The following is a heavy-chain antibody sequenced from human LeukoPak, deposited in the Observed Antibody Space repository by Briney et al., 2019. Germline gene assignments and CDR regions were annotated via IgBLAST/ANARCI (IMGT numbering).Heavy chain of an antibody. V-gene: IGHV5-51*01. Sequence: GESLKISCKGSGYSFTSYWIGWVRQMPGKGLEWMGIIYPGDSDTRYSPSFQGQVTISADKSISTAYLQWSSLKASDTAMCYCARQWELADDAFDIWGQGTMVTVSS. D-gene: IGHD1-26*01. J-gene: IGHJ3*02. CDR2: IYPGDSDT. CDR1: GYSFTSYW. CDR3: ARQWELADDAFDI.